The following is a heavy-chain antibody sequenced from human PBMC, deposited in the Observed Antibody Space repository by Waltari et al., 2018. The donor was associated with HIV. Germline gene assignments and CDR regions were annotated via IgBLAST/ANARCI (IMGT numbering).Heavy chain of an antibody. CDR2: LRRDTYEA. V-gene: IGHV3-21*04. Sequence: SGGGEVQEGGSLVLSCSGSGFAFRRFSFNWVRQTPRRGLEGVASLRRDTYEANYLASVRGRFIISRDNVKSSAYLEMTSLRVEDTATYYCVRDDPGYVAIDYWGQGSQVVVS. CDR1: GFAFRRFS. J-gene: IGHJ4*02. D-gene: IGHD2-15*01. CDR3: VRDDPGYVAIDY.